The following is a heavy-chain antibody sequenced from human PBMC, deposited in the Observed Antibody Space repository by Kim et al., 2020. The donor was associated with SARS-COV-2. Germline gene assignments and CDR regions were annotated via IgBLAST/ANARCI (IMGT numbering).Heavy chain of an antibody. CDR2: T. V-gene: IGHV3-74*01. J-gene: IGHJ4*02. D-gene: IGHD2-15*01. Sequence: TASADSVKGRFTISRDNAKNTLYLQMSSLRAEDTALYYCTRSLARSPDYWGQGTLVTVSS. CDR3: TRSLARSPDY.